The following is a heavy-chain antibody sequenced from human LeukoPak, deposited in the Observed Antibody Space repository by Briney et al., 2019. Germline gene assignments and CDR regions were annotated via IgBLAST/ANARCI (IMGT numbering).Heavy chain of an antibody. CDR2: INHSGST. V-gene: IGHV4-34*01. CDR3: ARPSGDILTGYYGH. Sequence: PSETLSLTCAVYGGSFSGYYWSWIRQPPGKGLEWIGEINHSGSTNYNPSLKSRVTISVDTSKNQFSLKLRSVTAADTAVYYCARPSGDILTGYYGHWGQGTLVTVSS. D-gene: IGHD3-9*01. CDR1: GGSFSGYY. J-gene: IGHJ4*02.